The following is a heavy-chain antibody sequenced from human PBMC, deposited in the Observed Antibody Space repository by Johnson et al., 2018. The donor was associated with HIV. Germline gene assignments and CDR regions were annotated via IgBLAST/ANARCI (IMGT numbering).Heavy chain of an antibody. V-gene: IGHV3-20*04. CDR3: VRVAYYYDSSGYSAFDI. CDR2: INWNGGST. J-gene: IGHJ3*02. D-gene: IGHD3-22*01. CDR1: GFTFDDYA. Sequence: VQLVESGGVVVQPGGSLRLSCAASGFTFDDYAMSWVRQPPGKGLEWVSGINWNGGSTGYADSVKGRSTISRDNAKNALYLQMNSLRAEDTALYYCVRVAYYYDSSGYSAFDIWGQGTMVTVSS.